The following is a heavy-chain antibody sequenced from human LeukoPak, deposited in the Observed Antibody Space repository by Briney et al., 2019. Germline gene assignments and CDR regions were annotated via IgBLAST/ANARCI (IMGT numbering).Heavy chain of an antibody. Sequence: SQTLSLTCTVSGGSISSGDYYWSWLRQPPGKGLEWTGYSYYSGSNYYNPSLKSRVTISVDTSKNQFSLKLSSVTAADTAVYYCARAYCSSTSCCTDYYYMDVWGKGTTVTVSS. J-gene: IGHJ6*03. V-gene: IGHV4-30-4*08. D-gene: IGHD2-2*02. CDR2: SYYSGSN. CDR1: GGSISSGDYY. CDR3: ARAYCSSTSCCTDYYYMDV.